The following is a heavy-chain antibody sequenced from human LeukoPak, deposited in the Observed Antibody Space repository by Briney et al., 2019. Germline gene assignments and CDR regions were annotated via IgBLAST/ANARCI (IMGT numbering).Heavy chain of an antibody. CDR2: MNPNSGNT. V-gene: IGHV1-8*01. CDR1: GYTFTSYD. J-gene: IGHJ4*02. CDR3: ARGGYYDSSGYYLVYYFDY. Sequence: ASVKVSCKASGYTFTSYDINWVRQATGQGLEWMGWMNPNSGNTGYAQEFQGRVTMTRNTSISTAYMELSSLRSEDTAVYYCARGGYYDSSGYYLVYYFDYWGQGTLVTVSS. D-gene: IGHD3-22*01.